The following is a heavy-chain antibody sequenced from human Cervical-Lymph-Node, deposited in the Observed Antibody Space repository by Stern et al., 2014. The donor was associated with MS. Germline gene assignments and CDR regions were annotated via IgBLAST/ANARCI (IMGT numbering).Heavy chain of an antibody. Sequence: EVQLVQSGAEVKKPGESLKISCKGSGYSFTSYWIGWVRQMPGKGLEWMGIIYPGDSDTRYSPSFQGQVTISADKSISTAYLQWSSLKASDTAMYYCARSQSGIAVAGTDYYYGMDVWGQGTTVTVSS. D-gene: IGHD6-19*01. CDR2: IYPGDSDT. J-gene: IGHJ6*02. V-gene: IGHV5-51*01. CDR3: ARSQSGIAVAGTDYYYGMDV. CDR1: GYSFTSYW.